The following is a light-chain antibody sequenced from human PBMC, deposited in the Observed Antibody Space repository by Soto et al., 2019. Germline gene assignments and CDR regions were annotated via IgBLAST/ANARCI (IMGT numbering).Light chain of an antibody. CDR3: QQYSISPIT. J-gene: IGKJ5*01. Sequence: EVVLTQSPGTLSLSPGERATLSCRASQSVSSSYLAWYQQKPGQAPRLLIYGASSRATGIPDRFSGGGSGTDFSLTISRLDPEDFAVYYCQQYSISPITFGQGTRLEIK. CDR1: QSVSSSY. V-gene: IGKV3-20*01. CDR2: GAS.